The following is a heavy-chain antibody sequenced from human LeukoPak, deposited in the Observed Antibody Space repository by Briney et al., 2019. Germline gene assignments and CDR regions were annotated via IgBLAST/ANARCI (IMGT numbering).Heavy chain of an antibody. CDR1: GFTFSSYD. D-gene: IGHD3-10*02. V-gene: IGHV3-48*03. J-gene: IGHJ6*04. CDR2: ITSSGTT. Sequence: AGGSLRLSCTASGFTFSSYDFNWVRQAPGKGLEWVSCITSSGTTYYADSVKGRFTISRDNAKNSLYLQMNSLRAEDTAVYYCAELGITMIGGVWGKGTTVTISS. CDR3: AELGITMIGGV.